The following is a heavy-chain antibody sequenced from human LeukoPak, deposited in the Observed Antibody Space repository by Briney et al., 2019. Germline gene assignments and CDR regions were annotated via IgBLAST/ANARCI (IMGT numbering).Heavy chain of an antibody. CDR1: GGTFSSYA. J-gene: IGHJ6*03. D-gene: IGHD6-6*01. CDR2: IIPIFGTA. Sequence: GASVKVSCKASGGTFSSYAISWVRQAPGQGLEWMGGIIPIFGTANYAQKFQGRVTITTDESTSTAYMELSSLRSEDTAVYYCARGQLVAPEYYYYYMDVWGKGTTVTVSS. V-gene: IGHV1-69*05. CDR3: ARGQLVAPEYYYYYMDV.